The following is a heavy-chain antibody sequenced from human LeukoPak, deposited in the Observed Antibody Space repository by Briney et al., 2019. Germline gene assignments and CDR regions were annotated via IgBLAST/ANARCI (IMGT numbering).Heavy chain of an antibody. CDR2: ISYDGSNR. V-gene: IGHV3-30*03. Sequence: PGGSLRLSCAVSGFTFSCYGMHWVRQAPGKGLEWVAVISYDGSNRYYADSVKGRFTISRDTSKNTLYLQMNSLRAEDTAIYYFARVVKLSPDDSSGYSAFGIWGQGTMVTVSS. J-gene: IGHJ3*02. D-gene: IGHD3-22*01. CDR3: ARVVKLSPDDSSGYSAFGI. CDR1: GFTFSCYG.